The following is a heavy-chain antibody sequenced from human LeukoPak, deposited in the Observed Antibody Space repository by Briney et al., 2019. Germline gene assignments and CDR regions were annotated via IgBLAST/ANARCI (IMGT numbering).Heavy chain of an antibody. D-gene: IGHD3-10*01. CDR3: GRVQSGSLLRYGMDV. V-gene: IGHV1-8*01. CDR2: MNPNTGHT. J-gene: IGHJ6*02. CDR1: GYTLTTSD. Sequence: ASVKVSCKASGYTLTTSDINWVRQATGQGLVWMGWMNPNTGHTGFTQKFQGRVTMTRSISLNTAYMELSSLRSEDTAVYFCGRVQSGSLLRYGMDVWGQGTTVTVSS.